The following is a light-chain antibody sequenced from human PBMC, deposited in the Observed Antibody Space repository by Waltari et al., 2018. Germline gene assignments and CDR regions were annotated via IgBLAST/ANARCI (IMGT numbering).Light chain of an antibody. Sequence: QSVLTQPPSVSGAPGQRVTIPCTGSSSHIGAGYDLQRYQQLPGTAPKLLIYGNNNRPSGVPDRFSGSKSGTSASLAITGLQAEDEADYYCQSYDTSLSGSEVFGGGTKLTVL. CDR2: GNN. V-gene: IGLV1-40*01. CDR3: QSYDTSLSGSEV. J-gene: IGLJ2*01. CDR1: SSHIGAGYD.